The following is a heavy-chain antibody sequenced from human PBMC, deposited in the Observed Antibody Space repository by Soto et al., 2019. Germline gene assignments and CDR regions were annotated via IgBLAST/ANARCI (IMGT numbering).Heavy chain of an antibody. CDR2: TYYKSKWFY. Sequence: SQTLALTCDISGDSVSSDSTAWNWIRQSPSRGLEWLGRTYYKSKWFYNYAVSVRSRIAIKSDTSKNQFSLQLNSVTPEDTAVYFCARGDQWPLYWGKGNMVSVSA. CDR3: ARGDQWPLY. D-gene: IGHD6-19*01. J-gene: IGHJ4*02. CDR1: GDSVSSDSTA. V-gene: IGHV6-1*01.